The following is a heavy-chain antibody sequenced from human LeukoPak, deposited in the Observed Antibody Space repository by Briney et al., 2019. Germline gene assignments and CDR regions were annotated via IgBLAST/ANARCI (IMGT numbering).Heavy chain of an antibody. Sequence: GGSLRLSCAASGFTVSSSFMSWVRQAPGKGLEWVSVFYPGGSTFYADSVKGRFTISRDNSKNTVDLQMNSLRAEDTAVYYCARDRRIAVAGEYYYYGMDVWGQGTTVTVSS. CDR1: GFTVSSSF. D-gene: IGHD6-19*01. V-gene: IGHV3-53*01. J-gene: IGHJ6*02. CDR3: ARDRRIAVAGEYYYYGMDV. CDR2: FYPGGST.